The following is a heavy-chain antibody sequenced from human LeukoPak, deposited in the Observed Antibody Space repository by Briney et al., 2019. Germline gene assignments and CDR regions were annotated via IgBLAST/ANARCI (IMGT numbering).Heavy chain of an antibody. J-gene: IGHJ6*03. CDR1: GFTFNTYG. D-gene: IGHD3-10*01. CDR2: ITSSGGST. Sequence: GGSLRLSCAASGFTFNTYGMTWVRQAPGKGLEWVSAITSSGGSTYYGDSVKGRFTISRDNTKNSLYLQMNSLRADDTAVYYCARGESSYYMDVWGKGTTVTVSS. CDR3: ARGESSYYMDV. V-gene: IGHV3-23*01.